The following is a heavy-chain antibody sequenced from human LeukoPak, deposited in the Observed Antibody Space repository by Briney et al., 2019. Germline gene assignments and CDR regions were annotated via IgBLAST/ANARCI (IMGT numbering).Heavy chain of an antibody. CDR2: MNPNSGNT. J-gene: IGHJ6*03. CDR1: GYTFTSYD. V-gene: IGHV1-8*01. CDR3: ARPGYYYYYMDV. Sequence: ASVTVSCKASGYTFTSYDINWVRQATGQGLEWMGWMNPNSGNTGYEQKFQGRVTMTRNTSISTAYMELSSLRSEDTAVYYCARPGYYYYYMDVWGKGTTVTVSS.